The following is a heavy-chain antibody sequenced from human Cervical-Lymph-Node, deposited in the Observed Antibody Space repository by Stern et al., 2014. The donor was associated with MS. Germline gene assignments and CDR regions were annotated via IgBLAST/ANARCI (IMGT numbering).Heavy chain of an antibody. J-gene: IGHJ4*02. D-gene: IGHD2-8*01. V-gene: IGHV1-18*01. CDR1: GYTFTTYG. Sequence: QVQLVQSGTEVKKPGASVLVSCKASGYTFTTYGITWVRQAPGQGLERRGWSSADSGNTKYAQKFQDRVTMTRDTTTGTAYMEVRSLRSEDTAVYYCARDKMHAFDYWGQGTQVTVPS. CDR3: ARDKMHAFDY. CDR2: SSADSGNT.